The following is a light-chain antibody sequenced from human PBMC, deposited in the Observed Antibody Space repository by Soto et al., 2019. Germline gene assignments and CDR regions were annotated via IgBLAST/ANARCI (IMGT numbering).Light chain of an antibody. J-gene: IGKJ5*01. Sequence: EVVLRQSPVTPSLSPGERATLSCRASQSFRGLLAWYQQKPGQAPRLLIYDAYNRATGLPPRFSGSESRTDFNLTISSLEPEDSAVCYCQPRHLWRFTFGQGKRLQIK. V-gene: IGKV3-11*01. CDR3: QPRHLWRFT. CDR2: DAY. CDR1: QSFRGL.